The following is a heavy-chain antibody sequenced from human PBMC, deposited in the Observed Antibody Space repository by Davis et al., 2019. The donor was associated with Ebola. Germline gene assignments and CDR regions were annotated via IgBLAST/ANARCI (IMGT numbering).Heavy chain of an antibody. V-gene: IGHV4-31*03. J-gene: IGHJ4*02. CDR3: ARGLDVASRPIFDF. CDR2: IYYSGST. D-gene: IGHD6-6*01. Sequence: PSETLSLTCTVSGGSISRGGSYWTWIRQHPGKGLEWIGYIYYSGSTYYKPSLKSRVTISLDTSKNQFSLNLYSVTAADTAVYYCARGLDVASRPIFDFWGQGSLVTVSS. CDR1: GGSISRGGSY.